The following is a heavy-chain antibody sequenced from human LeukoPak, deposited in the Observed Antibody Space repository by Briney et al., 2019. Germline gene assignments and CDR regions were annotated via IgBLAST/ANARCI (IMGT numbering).Heavy chain of an antibody. CDR3: ARDPVVGYSNYRWFDP. D-gene: IGHD4-11*01. CDR1: GYTFTSYG. J-gene: IGHJ5*02. CDR2: INAYNGNT. Sequence: ASVKVSCKASGYTFTSYGISWVRQAPGQGLEWMGWINAYNGNTNYAQKLQGRVTMTTDTSTSTAYMELRSLRSDDTAVYYCARDPVVGYSNYRWFDPWAREPWSPSPQ. V-gene: IGHV1-18*01.